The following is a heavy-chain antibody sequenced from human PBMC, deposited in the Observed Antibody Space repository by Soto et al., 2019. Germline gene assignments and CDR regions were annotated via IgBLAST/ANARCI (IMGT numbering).Heavy chain of an antibody. CDR1: GFTFSSYG. D-gene: IGHD3-3*01. Sequence: QVQLVESGGGVVQPGRSLRLSCAASGFTFSSYGMHWVRQAPGKGLEWVAVISYDGSNKYYADSVKGRFTISRDNSKTTLYLQMNSLRAEDTAVYYCAKDNTYYDFWSGYSPPPYYYYGMDVWGQGTTVTVSS. CDR2: ISYDGSNK. J-gene: IGHJ6*02. V-gene: IGHV3-30*18. CDR3: AKDNTYYDFWSGYSPPPYYYYGMDV.